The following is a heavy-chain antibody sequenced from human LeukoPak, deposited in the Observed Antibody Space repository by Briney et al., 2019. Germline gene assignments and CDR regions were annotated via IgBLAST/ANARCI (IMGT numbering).Heavy chain of an antibody. CDR2: ISYTGTYI. J-gene: IGHJ4*02. Sequence: GGSLRLSCAASGFTFSDYYMSWIRQAPGKGLEWVSSISYTGTYIYYADSVKGRFTISRDNAQNSLYLQMNSLRAEDTAIYYCVRDRGTYRPIDYWGQGTLVTVSS. CDR1: GFTFSDYY. CDR3: VRDRGTYRPIDY. D-gene: IGHD1-26*01. V-gene: IGHV3-11*01.